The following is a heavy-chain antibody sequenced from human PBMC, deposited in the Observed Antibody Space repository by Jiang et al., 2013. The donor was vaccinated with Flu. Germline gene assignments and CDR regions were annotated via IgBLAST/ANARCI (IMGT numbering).Heavy chain of an antibody. V-gene: IGHV7-4-1*02. J-gene: IGHJ4*02. CDR3: STLQPRIAAPEF. D-gene: IGHD6-13*01. Sequence: QSGSELTKPGASVKISCKASGYTFTKYPMNWVRQAPGQGLEWVGWINTTSGNPTYAQAFTSRFVFSLDTSVSTAYLQISGLKTEDTAIYYCSTLQPRIAAPEFWGQGTLVTVSS. CDR1: GYTFTKYP. CDR2: INTTSGNP.